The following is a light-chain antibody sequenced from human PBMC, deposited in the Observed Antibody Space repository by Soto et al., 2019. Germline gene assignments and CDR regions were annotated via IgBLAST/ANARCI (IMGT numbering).Light chain of an antibody. CDR2: GAS. J-gene: IGKJ4*01. CDR1: QSVSSN. V-gene: IGKV3-15*01. CDR3: QQYNNWHLT. Sequence: EIVMTQSPATLSVSPGERATLSCRASQSVSSNLAWYQQKPGQAPRLLIYGASTRATGIPASFSGSGSGTEFTLTISSLQSEDFAVYYCQQYNNWHLTFGGGTKVEIK.